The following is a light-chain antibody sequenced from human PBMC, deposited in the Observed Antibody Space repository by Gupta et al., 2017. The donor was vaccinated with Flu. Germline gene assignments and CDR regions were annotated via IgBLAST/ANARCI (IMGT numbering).Light chain of an antibody. CDR2: EVS. Sequence: SITISCTGTSSDVGSYNLVSWYQQHPGKAPKLMISEVSKRPSGVSNRFSGSKSGNTASLTISGLQAEDEADYYCCSYAGSTTFVFGGGTKVTVL. V-gene: IGLV2-23*02. J-gene: IGLJ2*01. CDR1: SSDVGSYNL. CDR3: CSYAGSTTFV.